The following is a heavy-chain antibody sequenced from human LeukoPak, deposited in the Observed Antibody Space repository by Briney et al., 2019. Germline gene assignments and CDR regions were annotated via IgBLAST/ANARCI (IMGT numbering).Heavy chain of an antibody. V-gene: IGHV4-39*01. CDR2: IYYSGST. CDR1: GGSISSSSYY. D-gene: IGHD5-18*01. CDR3: ARQFRGYSYGYHFDY. Sequence: SETLSLTCTVSGGSISSSSYYWGWIRQPPGKGLEWIGSIYYSGSTYYNPSLKSRVTISVDTSKNQFSLKLSSVTAAETAVYYCARQFRGYSYGYHFDYWGQGTLVTVSS. J-gene: IGHJ4*02.